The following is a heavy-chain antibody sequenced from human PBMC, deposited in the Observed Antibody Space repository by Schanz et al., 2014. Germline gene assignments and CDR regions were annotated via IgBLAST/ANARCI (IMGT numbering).Heavy chain of an antibody. V-gene: IGHV3-33*06. D-gene: IGHD4-17*01. CDR1: GFTFSSYG. Sequence: QVQLVESGGGVVQPGRSLRLSCAASGFTFSSYGMHWVHQAPGKGLEWVAVIWYDGNNKFYADSVKGRFTISRDNSKNTLYLQMNSLRAEDTALYFCAKDPHKDYGGKPQAFDIWGQGTMVTVSS. CDR2: IWYDGNNK. J-gene: IGHJ3*02. CDR3: AKDPHKDYGGKPQAFDI.